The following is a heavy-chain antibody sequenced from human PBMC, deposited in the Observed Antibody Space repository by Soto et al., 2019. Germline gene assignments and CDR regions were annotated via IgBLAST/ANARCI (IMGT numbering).Heavy chain of an antibody. CDR3: MKAHESGDFLGMSV. J-gene: IGHJ6*02. V-gene: IGHV4-61*01. D-gene: IGHD3-10*01. CDR2: MYKTGET. Sequence: ASETLSLTCTVSGGSVSTGMKYWGWVRQPPGKALEFIGYMYKTGETLLNSSLKSRVTLSMETSKNQFSLTLSSVTAADTAVYLCMKAHESGDFLGMSVWGPGTTVTVSS. CDR1: GGSVSTGMKY.